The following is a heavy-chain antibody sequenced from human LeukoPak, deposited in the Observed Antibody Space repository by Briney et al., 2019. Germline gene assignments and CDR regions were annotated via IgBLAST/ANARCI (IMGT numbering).Heavy chain of an antibody. CDR2: ISGSGGST. CDR3: AKPYWFGSHLPYYFDY. V-gene: IGHV3-23*01. Sequence: GGSLRLSCAASGFTFSSYAMSWVRQAPGKGLEWVSAISGSGGSTYYADSVKGRFTISRDNSKNTLYLQMNSLRAEDTAVYYCAKPYWFGSHLPYYFDYWGQGTLVTVSS. CDR1: GFTFSSYA. D-gene: IGHD3-10*01. J-gene: IGHJ4*02.